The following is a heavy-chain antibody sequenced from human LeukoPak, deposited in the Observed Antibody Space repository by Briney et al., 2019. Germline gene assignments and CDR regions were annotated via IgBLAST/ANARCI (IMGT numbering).Heavy chain of an antibody. CDR2: IYTSGST. D-gene: IGHD3-3*01. V-gene: IGHV4-4*07. J-gene: IGHJ4*02. CDR3: ASRNFGVVTD. CDR1: GDSINGFY. Sequence: SETLSLTCTVSGDSINGFYWSWIRQAAGKGLEWIGHIYTSGSTNYNPSLRSRVTMSVDMSKNQFSLKLRSVTAADTAVYYCASRNFGVVTDWGQGTLVTVSS.